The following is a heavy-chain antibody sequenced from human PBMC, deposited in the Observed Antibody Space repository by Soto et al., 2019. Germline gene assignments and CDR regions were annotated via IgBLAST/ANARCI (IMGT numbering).Heavy chain of an antibody. V-gene: IGHV1-69*13. J-gene: IGHJ6*02. CDR1: GGTFISYA. Sequence: GXSVKVSFRASGGTFISYAISWVRQAPGQGLEWMGGIIPIFGTANYAQKFQGRVTITADESTSTAYMELSSLRSEDTAVYYCARGQMVVAATPYYYGMDVWGQGTTVTVSS. CDR3: ARGQMVVAATPYYYGMDV. D-gene: IGHD2-15*01. CDR2: IIPIFGTA.